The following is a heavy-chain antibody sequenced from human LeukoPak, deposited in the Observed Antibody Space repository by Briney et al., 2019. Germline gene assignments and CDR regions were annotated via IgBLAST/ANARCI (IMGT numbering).Heavy chain of an antibody. CDR1: GFTFSSYG. Sequence: PGGSLRLSCAASGFTFSSYGMHWVRQAPGKGLEWVAFIRYDGSNKYYADSVKGRFTISRDNSKNTLYLQMNSLRAEDTAVYYCAKEASIVVVITEYYYMDVWGKGTTVTVSS. V-gene: IGHV3-30*02. CDR3: AKEASIVVVITEYYYMDV. D-gene: IGHD3-22*01. CDR2: IRYDGSNK. J-gene: IGHJ6*03.